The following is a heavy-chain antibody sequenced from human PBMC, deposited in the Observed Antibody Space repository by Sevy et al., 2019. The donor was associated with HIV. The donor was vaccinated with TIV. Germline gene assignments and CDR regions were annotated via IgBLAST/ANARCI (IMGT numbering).Heavy chain of an antibody. CDR2: MNPNSGNT. D-gene: IGHD5-12*01. CDR1: GYTFTSYH. J-gene: IGHJ6*02. Sequence: ASVKVSCKASGYTFTSYHINWVRQATGQGLEWMGWMNPNSGNTGYAQRFQGRVTMTRNTSISTAYLELSSLRSEDTAVYYCARGEPWKRGYSGYGYYYGMDVWGQGTTVTVSS. CDR3: ARGEPWKRGYSGYGYYYGMDV. V-gene: IGHV1-8*01.